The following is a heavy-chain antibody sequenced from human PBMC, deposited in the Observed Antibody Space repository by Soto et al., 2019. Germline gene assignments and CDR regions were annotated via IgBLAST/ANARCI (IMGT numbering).Heavy chain of an antibody. V-gene: IGHV5-51*01. D-gene: IGHD3-22*01. J-gene: IGHJ4*02. CDR1: GFSFSSYW. Sequence: GESLKISCKGSGFSFSSYWIGWVRQMPGKGLEWMGLIFPGDSDTRYSPSFQGQVTISADKSINTAYLQWTSLKASDTAMYYCARRGAYHYDSSGYSAGYWGQGTLVTVSS. CDR2: IFPGDSDT. CDR3: ARRGAYHYDSSGYSAGY.